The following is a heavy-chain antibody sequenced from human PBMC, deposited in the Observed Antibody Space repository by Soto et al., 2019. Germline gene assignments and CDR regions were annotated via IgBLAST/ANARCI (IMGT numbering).Heavy chain of an antibody. V-gene: IGHV1-69*06. D-gene: IGHD4-4*01. CDR3: ARKGAFYSNYNAYYYYYGMDV. J-gene: IGHJ6*02. CDR1: GGTFSSYA. CDR2: IIPIFGTA. Sequence: SVKVSCKASGGTFSSYAISWVRQAPGQGLEWMGGIIPIFGTANYAQKFQGRVTITADKSTGTAYMELSSLRSEDTAVYYCARKGAFYSNYNAYYYYYGMDVWGQGTTVTVS.